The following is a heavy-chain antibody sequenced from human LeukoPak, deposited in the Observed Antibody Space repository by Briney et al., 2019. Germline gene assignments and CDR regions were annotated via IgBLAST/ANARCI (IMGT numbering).Heavy chain of an antibody. Sequence: SETLSLTCTVSGDSFSSTDYYWGWIRQPPGRGLEWIASIRYSESSYYNPSLKSRATISVDTSKNHFSLKLRSLTATDTAVYYCATQDSSHYWGQGTLVTVSS. CDR1: GDSFSSTDYY. D-gene: IGHD3-22*01. J-gene: IGHJ4*02. V-gene: IGHV4-39*02. CDR3: ATQDSSHY. CDR2: IRYSESS.